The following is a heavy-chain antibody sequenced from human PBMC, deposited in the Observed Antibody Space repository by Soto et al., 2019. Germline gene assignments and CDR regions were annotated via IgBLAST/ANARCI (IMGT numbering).Heavy chain of an antibody. V-gene: IGHV1-69*13. D-gene: IGHD2-2*01. CDR3: ASAVVPAAIYYYYYYGMDG. CDR1: GGTFSSYA. J-gene: IGHJ6*02. Sequence: ASVKVSCKASGGTFSSYAISWVRQAPGQGLEWMGGIIPIFGTANYAQKFQGRVTITADESTSTAYMELSSLRSEDTAVYYCASAVVPAAIYYYYYYGMDGWGQGTTVTVSS. CDR2: IIPIFGTA.